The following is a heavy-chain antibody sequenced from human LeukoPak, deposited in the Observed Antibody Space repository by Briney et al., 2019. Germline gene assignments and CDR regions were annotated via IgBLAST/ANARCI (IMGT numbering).Heavy chain of an antibody. CDR1: GLTFSNYW. D-gene: IGHD3-16*01. Sequence: GGSLSLSCAASGLTFSNYWMDWVRQAPGKGLEWVVNIKQDGSEKNYVDSVKGRFIISRDNAKNSLYLQMNTLRADDTAVYYCARDGFGTGSNWGQGTLVTVSS. CDR3: ARDGFGTGSN. CDR2: IKQDGSEK. V-gene: IGHV3-7*03. J-gene: IGHJ4*02.